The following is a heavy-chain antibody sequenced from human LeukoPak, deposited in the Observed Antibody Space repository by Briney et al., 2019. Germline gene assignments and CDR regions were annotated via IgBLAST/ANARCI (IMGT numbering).Heavy chain of an antibody. Sequence: ASVKVSCKASGYTFTSYGISRVRQAPGQGLEWMGWISAYNGNTNYAQKLQGRVTMTTDTSTSTAYMELRSLRSDDTAVYYCASAVLRYFDWLQENDAFDIWGQGTMVTVSS. CDR3: ASAVLRYFDWLQENDAFDI. CDR1: GYTFTSYG. CDR2: ISAYNGNT. D-gene: IGHD3-9*01. J-gene: IGHJ3*02. V-gene: IGHV1-18*01.